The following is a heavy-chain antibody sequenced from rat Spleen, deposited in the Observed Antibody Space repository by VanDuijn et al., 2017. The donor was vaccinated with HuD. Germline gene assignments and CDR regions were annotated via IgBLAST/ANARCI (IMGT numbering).Heavy chain of an antibody. V-gene: IGHV5-7*01. Sequence: EVQLAESGGGLVQPGRSLKLSCVASGFTYSNYYMAWVRQTPEKGLEWITNIIYDGTNTYYRDSVKGRFTISRDNAKSTLYLQMDSLTSEDTATYYCARQDYGYNYDYWGQGVMVTVSS. D-gene: IGHD1-9*01. CDR1: GFTYSNYY. J-gene: IGHJ2*01. CDR3: ARQDYGYNYDY. CDR2: IIYDGTNT.